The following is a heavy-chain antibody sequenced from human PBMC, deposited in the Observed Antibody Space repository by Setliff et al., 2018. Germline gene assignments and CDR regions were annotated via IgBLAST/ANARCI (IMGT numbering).Heavy chain of an antibody. J-gene: IGHJ3*01. Sequence: PSETLSLTCTVSGGSINTNNYYWGWIRQSPGTGLEWIGSVNYTGNTYYKSSLKSRLSISVDTSNNQFSLILRSVTAADTAVYYCAKNKDWGWRGFDAFDLWGHGTMVTVSS. CDR1: GGSINTNNYY. V-gene: IGHV4-39*01. D-gene: IGHD7-27*01. CDR3: AKNKDWGWRGFDAFDL. CDR2: VNYTGNT.